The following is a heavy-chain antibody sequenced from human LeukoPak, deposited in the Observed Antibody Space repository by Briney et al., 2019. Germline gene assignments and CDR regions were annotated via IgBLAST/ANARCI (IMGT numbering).Heavy chain of an antibody. J-gene: IGHJ4*02. CDR1: GYTFSGYY. V-gene: IGHV1-2*02. Sequence: GASVEVSCKASGYTFSGYYMHWVRQAPGQGLEWMGWINPNSGGTNYAQKFQGRVTMTRDTSISTAYMELSRLRSDDSAVYYCARGGDGNNAIDYWGQGTLVTVSS. CDR3: ARGGDGNNAIDY. CDR2: INPNSGGT. D-gene: IGHD5-24*01.